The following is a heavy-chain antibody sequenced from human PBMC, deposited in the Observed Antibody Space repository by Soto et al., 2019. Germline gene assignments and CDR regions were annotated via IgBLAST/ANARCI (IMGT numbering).Heavy chain of an antibody. CDR3: TKAIWGTHIAAAFEYPQR. J-gene: IGHJ1*01. D-gene: IGHD6-25*01. V-gene: IGHV3-23*01. Sequence: GGSLSLSCAASGFTFSSYAMSRGRQAPGKGLECVSAIIGSGGSTYYADSVKGRFTISRDKSKNTLYPQMNSVRAEDTAVYYSTKAIWGTHIAAAFEYPQRWRQGTMVTVSS. CDR1: GFTFSSYA. CDR2: IIGSGGST.